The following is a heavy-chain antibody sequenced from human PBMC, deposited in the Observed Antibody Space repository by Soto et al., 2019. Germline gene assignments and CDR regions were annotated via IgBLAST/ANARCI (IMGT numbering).Heavy chain of an antibody. J-gene: IGHJ3*02. CDR3: VKDHKHADFEARADDDAFDI. V-gene: IGHV3-64D*06. CDR1: GFCFSTYA. D-gene: IGHD2-21*02. CDR2: ISSNGGNT. Sequence: PGGSLRLSCSAAGFCFSTYAMKWVLQAPGNGLKSVSGISSNGGNTYHPYSVKERFDIARDNSKNTLYLQIRSRRAEDTAMYYCVKDHKHADFEARADDDAFDIWRQGTMVTVPS.